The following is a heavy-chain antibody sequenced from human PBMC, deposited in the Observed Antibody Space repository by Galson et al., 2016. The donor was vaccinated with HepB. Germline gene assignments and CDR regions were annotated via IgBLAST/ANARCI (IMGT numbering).Heavy chain of an antibody. CDR3: ARAFRYGFVTHYYGMDV. J-gene: IGHJ6*02. Sequence: SLRLSCAASGFTFSAYGMHWVRQAPGKGLEWVAVIWHDGSNKNYADSVKGRFTISRDNSKNTLYLQMNSLRAEDTAVYYCARAFRYGFVTHYYGMDVWGQGTTVTVSS. CDR1: GFTFSAYG. D-gene: IGHD5-18*01. V-gene: IGHV3-33*01. CDR2: IWHDGSNK.